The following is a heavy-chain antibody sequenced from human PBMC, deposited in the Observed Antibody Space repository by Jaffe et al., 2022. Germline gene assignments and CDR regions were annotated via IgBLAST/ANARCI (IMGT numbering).Heavy chain of an antibody. Sequence: QVQLVESGGGVVQPGGSLRLSCAASGFTFSSYGMHWVRQAPGKGLEWVAFIRYDGSNKYYADSVKGRFTISRDNSKNTLDLQMNSLRAEDTAVYYCARDVWYCSSGSCYWGQGTLVTVSS. CDR1: GFTFSSYG. J-gene: IGHJ4*02. V-gene: IGHV3-30*02. CDR2: IRYDGSNK. CDR3: ARDVWYCSSGSCY. D-gene: IGHD2-15*01.